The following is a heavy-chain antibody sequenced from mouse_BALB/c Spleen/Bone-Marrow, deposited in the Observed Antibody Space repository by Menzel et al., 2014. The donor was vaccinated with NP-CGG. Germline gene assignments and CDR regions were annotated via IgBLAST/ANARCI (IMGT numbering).Heavy chain of an antibody. D-gene: IGHD4-1*01. Sequence: EVKLMESGGGLVQPGGSLKLSCATSGFTFSDYYMYWVRQTPEKRLEWVAYITNGGGSTYYPDIVKGRFTISRDNAKNTLYRQMSRLKSEDTAMYYCARQLAYAMDYWGQGTSVTVSS. V-gene: IGHV5-12*02. CDR1: GFTFSDYY. J-gene: IGHJ4*01. CDR3: ARQLAYAMDY. CDR2: ITNGGGST.